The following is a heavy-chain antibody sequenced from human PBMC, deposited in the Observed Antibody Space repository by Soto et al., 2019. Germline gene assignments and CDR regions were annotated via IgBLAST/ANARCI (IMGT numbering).Heavy chain of an antibody. J-gene: IGHJ5*02. D-gene: IGHD1-1*01. V-gene: IGHV4-4*07. CDR2: IYATGTP. CDR1: CASISGFY. Sequence: QVQLQESGPGLVKPSETLSLTCTVSCASISGFYWSWIRKSAGKGLEWIGRIYATGTPDYNPSLKSRVMMSVDTSKKQFSLKLRSVTAADTAVYYCVRDGTKIFRDWFDPWGQG. CDR3: VRDGTKIFRDWFDP.